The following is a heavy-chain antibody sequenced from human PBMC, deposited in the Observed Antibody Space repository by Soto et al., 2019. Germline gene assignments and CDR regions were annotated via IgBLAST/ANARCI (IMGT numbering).Heavy chain of an antibody. Sequence: GSLKVSCKASGYTFTSYAMHWVRQAPGQRLEWMGWINAGNGNTKYSQKFQGRVTITRDTSASTAYMELSSLRSEDTAVYYCARARVTMVRGVSNWFDPWGQGTLVTVSS. CDR1: GYTFTSYA. D-gene: IGHD3-10*01. V-gene: IGHV1-3*01. J-gene: IGHJ5*02. CDR3: ARARVTMVRGVSNWFDP. CDR2: INAGNGNT.